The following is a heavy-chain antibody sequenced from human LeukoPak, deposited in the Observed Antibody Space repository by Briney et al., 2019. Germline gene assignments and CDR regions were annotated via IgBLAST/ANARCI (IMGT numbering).Heavy chain of an antibody. CDR1: GGFISSSSYY. CDR2: IYYCGST. CDR3: ARGRSSGWQYYFDY. D-gene: IGHD6-19*01. V-gene: IGHV4-39*07. J-gene: IGHJ4*02. Sequence: SETLSLTCTVSGGFISSSSYYWGWIRQPPGKGLEWIGSIYYCGSTYYNPSLKSRVTISVDTSKNQFSLKVSTVTAADTAVYYCARGRSSGWQYYFDYWGQGTLVTVSS.